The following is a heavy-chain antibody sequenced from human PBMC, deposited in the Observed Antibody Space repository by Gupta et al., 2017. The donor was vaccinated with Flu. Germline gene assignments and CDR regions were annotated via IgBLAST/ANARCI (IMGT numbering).Heavy chain of an antibody. CDR2: IYSGGST. CDR3: ARGVGATYYYYYGMDV. Sequence: EVQLVESGGGLVQPGGSLRLSCAASGFTVSSNYMSWVRQAPGKGLEWVSVIYSGGSTYYADSVKGRFTISRDNSKNTLYLQMNSLRAEDTAVYYCARGVGATYYYYYGMDVWGQGTTVTVSS. J-gene: IGHJ6*02. V-gene: IGHV3-66*02. CDR1: GFTVSSNY. D-gene: IGHD1-26*01.